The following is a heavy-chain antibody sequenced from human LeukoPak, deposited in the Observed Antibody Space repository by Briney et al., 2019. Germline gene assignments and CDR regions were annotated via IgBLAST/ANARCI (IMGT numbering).Heavy chain of an antibody. V-gene: IGHV3-49*04. J-gene: IGHJ4*02. CDR2: IRSKIYGGTP. CDR3: TRDHTPYY. Sequence: GSLRLSCTASGFTFGDYAMAWVRQAPGKGLEWVGFIRSKIYGGTPEYAASVKGRFTISRDDSKGIAYLQMNSLKTEDTAVYYCTRDHTPYYWGQGTLVTVSS. CDR1: GFTFGDYA.